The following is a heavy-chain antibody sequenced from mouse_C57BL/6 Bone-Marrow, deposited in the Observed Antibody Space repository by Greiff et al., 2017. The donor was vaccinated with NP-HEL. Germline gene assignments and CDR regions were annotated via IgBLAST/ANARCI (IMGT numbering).Heavy chain of an antibody. CDR3: ARPSLWRGYYYAMDY. J-gene: IGHJ4*01. D-gene: IGHD1-1*02. V-gene: IGHV1-81*01. Sequence: QVQLQQPGAELVRPGSSVKLSCKASGYTFTSYWMDWVKQRTGQGLEWIGEIYPRSGNTYYNEKFKGKATLPADKSSSTAYMELRSMTSEDSAVYFGARPSLWRGYYYAMDYWGQGTSVTVSS. CDR2: IYPRSGNT. CDR1: GYTFTSYW.